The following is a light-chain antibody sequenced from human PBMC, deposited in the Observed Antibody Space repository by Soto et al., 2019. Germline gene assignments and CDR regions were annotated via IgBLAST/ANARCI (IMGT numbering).Light chain of an antibody. CDR3: QQSNSYPIT. Sequence: AIPLTQSPSSLSAFVGDRVTITCRASQGFSSALAWYQQKPGKAPDLLIHDASSLESGVPSRFSGSGSGTDFTLTISSLQPEDFATYYCQQSNSYPITFGQGTRLEIK. V-gene: IGKV1-13*02. J-gene: IGKJ5*01. CDR2: DAS. CDR1: QGFSSA.